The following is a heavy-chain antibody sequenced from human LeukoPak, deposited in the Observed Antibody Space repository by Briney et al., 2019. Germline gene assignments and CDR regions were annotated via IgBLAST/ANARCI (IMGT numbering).Heavy chain of an antibody. V-gene: IGHV3-66*01. CDR1: GFTVSSNY. Sequence: PGGSLRLSCAASGFTVSSNYMSWVRQAPGKGLEWVSVIHSGGSTYYADSVKGRFTISRDNSKNTLYLQMNSLSAEAPAVYYCARDSSGFPLFDYWGQGTLVTVSS. J-gene: IGHJ4*02. CDR2: IHSGGST. D-gene: IGHD3-22*01. CDR3: ARDSSGFPLFDY.